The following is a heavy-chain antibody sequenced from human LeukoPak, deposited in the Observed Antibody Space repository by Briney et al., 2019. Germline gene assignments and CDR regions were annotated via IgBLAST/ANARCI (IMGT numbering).Heavy chain of an antibody. V-gene: IGHV3-23*01. Sequence: GGTLRLSCAASGFTFTSFAMSWVRQAPGKGLEWVSTISRSGVATYYANSVKGRFTISRDNSKNTVYLQMNSLRAEDTAIYYCAKHSHDGSAPYYEVQLDYWGQGTLVTVSS. J-gene: IGHJ4*02. D-gene: IGHD3-22*01. CDR3: AKHSHDGSAPYYEVQLDY. CDR1: GFTFTSFA. CDR2: ISRSGVAT.